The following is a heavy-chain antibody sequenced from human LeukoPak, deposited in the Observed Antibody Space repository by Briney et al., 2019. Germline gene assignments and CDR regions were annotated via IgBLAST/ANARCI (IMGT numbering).Heavy chain of an antibody. V-gene: IGHV4-4*02. CDR2: IHHSGTT. J-gene: IGHJ4*02. CDR1: GGSITTTNW. CDR3: ARDKKDYYGSGSSTRFDY. D-gene: IGHD3-10*01. Sequence: PSGTLSLTCAVSGGSITTTNWWTWVRQPPGQGLEWIGEIHHSGTTHYNPSLKTRVTISVDNSKNQFSLKLTSMTAADTAVYFCARDKKDYYGSGSSTRFDYWGQGTLVTVSS.